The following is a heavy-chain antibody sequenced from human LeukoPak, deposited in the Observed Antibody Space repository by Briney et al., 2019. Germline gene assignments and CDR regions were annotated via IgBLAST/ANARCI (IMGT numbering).Heavy chain of an antibody. CDR2: LYSGGGT. J-gene: IGHJ4*02. D-gene: IGHD2-15*01. V-gene: IGHV3-53*01. CDR1: GFTVSSNS. Sequence: GGSLRLSCAVSGFTVSSNSMSWVRQAPGKGLEWVSILYSGGGTDYADSVKGRFTISRDNSKNTLYLGMNSLRVEDTAVHYCAREYCRGGSCYRRQYYFDYWGQGTLVTVSS. CDR3: AREYCRGGSCYRRQYYFDY.